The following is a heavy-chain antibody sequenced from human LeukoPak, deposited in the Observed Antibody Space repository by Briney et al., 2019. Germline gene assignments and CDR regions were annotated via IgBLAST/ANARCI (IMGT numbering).Heavy chain of an antibody. CDR3: AKDGDSSSGHCDY. J-gene: IGHJ4*02. D-gene: IGHD6-19*01. CDR2: FGPEDGET. CDR1: GYTLTELS. V-gene: IGHV1-24*01. Sequence: ASVKVSCKVSGYTLTELSMHWVRQAPGKGLEWMGGFGPEDGETIYAQKFQGRVTITADTSTRTVYMELTSLTSEDTAVYYCAKDGDSSSGHCDYWGQGTLVTVSS.